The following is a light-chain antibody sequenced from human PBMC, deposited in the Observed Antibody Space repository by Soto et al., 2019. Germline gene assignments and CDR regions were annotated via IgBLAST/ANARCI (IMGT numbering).Light chain of an antibody. J-gene: IGKJ2*01. V-gene: IGKV3-15*01. Sequence: EIVMTQSPATLSVSPGERATLSCRASQSVSSNLAWYQQKPGQAPRLLIYGASTRATGIPARFSGSGSGTXXXXTISSLQSEDFAVYYCQLGITFGQGTKLEIK. CDR3: QLGIT. CDR1: QSVSSN. CDR2: GAS.